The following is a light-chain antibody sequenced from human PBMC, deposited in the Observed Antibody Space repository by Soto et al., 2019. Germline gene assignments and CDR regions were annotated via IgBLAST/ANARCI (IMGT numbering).Light chain of an antibody. CDR3: TSFTTNLSFV. Sequence: QSALTQPASVSGSPGQSITITCTGSNNHIGADKFVSWYRQHPGEAPKLLIFDVSNRPSGVSHRFSGSKSGNTASLTISRLQAEDESDYYCTSFTTNLSFVFGTGTKLTVL. CDR1: NNHIGADKF. V-gene: IGLV2-14*03. CDR2: DVS. J-gene: IGLJ1*01.